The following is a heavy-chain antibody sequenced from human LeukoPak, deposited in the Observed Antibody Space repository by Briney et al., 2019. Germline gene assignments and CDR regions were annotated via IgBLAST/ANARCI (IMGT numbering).Heavy chain of an antibody. CDR1: GFTVSSNY. CDR2: IYNGGSQ. Sequence: GRSLRLSCVVSGFTVSSNYMACVSLARGKGLGWVSVIYNGGSQKCGEYVKDRFTISRDNSKNTLHLQMNSLRAEDTALYYCVRASRGLAFDDWGQGA. D-gene: IGHD6-19*01. J-gene: IGHJ4*02. CDR3: VRASRGLAFDD. V-gene: IGHV3-66*01.